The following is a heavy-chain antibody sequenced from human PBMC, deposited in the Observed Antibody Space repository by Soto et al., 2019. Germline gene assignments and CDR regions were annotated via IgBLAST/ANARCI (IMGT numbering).Heavy chain of an antibody. D-gene: IGHD2-21*02. Sequence: LSLTCTVSGGSIGSYHWSCVLQPPGKGLEWIASVYYTGTTNYNPSLGSRVTISIDASKNQFSLKLSSVTAADTAVYYCARLVVVTALGAYYFDYWGQGTLVTVSS. J-gene: IGHJ4*02. V-gene: IGHV4-59*12. CDR1: GGSIGSYH. CDR3: ARLVVVTALGAYYFDY. CDR2: VYYTGTT.